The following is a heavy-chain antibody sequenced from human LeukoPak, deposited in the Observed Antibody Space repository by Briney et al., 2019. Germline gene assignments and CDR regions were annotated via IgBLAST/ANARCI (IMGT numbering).Heavy chain of an antibody. CDR1: GFTFDDYA. V-gene: IGHV3-9*01. CDR2: ISWNSGSI. D-gene: IGHD6-19*01. CDR3: AKAMYSSGWYPFDY. Sequence: PGRSLRLSCAASGFTFDDYAMHWVRQAPGKGLEWVSGISWNSGSIGYADSVKGRFTISRDNAKNSLYLQMNSLRAEDTALYYCAKAMYSSGWYPFDYWGQGTLVTVPS. J-gene: IGHJ4*02.